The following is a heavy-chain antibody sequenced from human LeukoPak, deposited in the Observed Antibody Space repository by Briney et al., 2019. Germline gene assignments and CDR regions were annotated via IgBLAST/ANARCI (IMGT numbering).Heavy chain of an antibody. CDR3: AKEIVATGFWEGMDV. J-gene: IGHJ6*04. Sequence: GRSLRLSCAASGFTFSSYGMHWVRQAPGKGLEWVAVISYDGSNKYYADSVKGRFTISRDNSKNTLYLQMNSLRAEDTAVYYCAKEIVATGFWEGMDVWGKGTTVTVSS. D-gene: IGHD5-12*01. CDR2: ISYDGSNK. CDR1: GFTFSSYG. V-gene: IGHV3-30*18.